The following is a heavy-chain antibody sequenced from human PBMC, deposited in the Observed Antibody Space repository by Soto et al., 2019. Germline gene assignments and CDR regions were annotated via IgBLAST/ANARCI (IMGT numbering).Heavy chain of an antibody. CDR3: ARDPYDLAAAEDWFDP. D-gene: IGHD6-13*01. Sequence: SVKVSCTASGGTLNTYTISWVRQAPRQGFEWMGRIIPALGIPNYAQKFQGRVTITADESTSTAYMELSSLRSEDTAVYYCARDPYDLAAAEDWFDPWGQGTLVTVSS. CDR2: IIPALGIP. J-gene: IGHJ5*02. CDR1: GGTLNTYT. V-gene: IGHV1-69*04.